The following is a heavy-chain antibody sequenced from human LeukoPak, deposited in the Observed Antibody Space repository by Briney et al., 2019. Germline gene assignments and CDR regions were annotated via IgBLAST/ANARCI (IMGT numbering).Heavy chain of an antibody. J-gene: IGHJ5*02. CDR3: ARDSNLGYCSSTSCFKRPRERFDP. D-gene: IGHD2-2*01. CDR2: IIPIFGTA. CDR1: GGTFSSYA. V-gene: IGHV1-69*01. Sequence: SVKVSCKASGGTFSSYAISWVRQAPGQGLEWVGGIIPIFGTANYAQKFQGRVTITADESTSTAYMELSSLRSEDTAVYYCARDSNLGYCSSTSCFKRPRERFDPWGQGTLVTVSS.